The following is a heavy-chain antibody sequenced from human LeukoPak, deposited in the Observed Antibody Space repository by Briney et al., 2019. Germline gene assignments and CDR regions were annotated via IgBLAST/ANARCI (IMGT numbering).Heavy chain of an antibody. J-gene: IGHJ4*02. CDR2: IYYTGST. CDR3: ARAEYSSSWHDY. D-gene: IGHD6-13*01. V-gene: IGHV4-30-4*01. Sequence: PSQTLFLTCTVSGGSISSGDNYWRWLRQHPGKGLEWIGYIYYTGSTSYHPSLKNRFTISVDTSKNQFSLELTSVTAADTAVYYCARAEYSSSWHDYWGQGTLVTVSS. CDR1: GGSISSGDNY.